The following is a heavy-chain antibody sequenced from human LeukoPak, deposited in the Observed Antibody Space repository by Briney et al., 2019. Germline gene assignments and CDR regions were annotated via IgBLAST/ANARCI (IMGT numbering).Heavy chain of an antibody. V-gene: IGHV4-39*07. CDR3: ARTEESGYSYRYFGYYYYMDV. CDR2: IYHSGST. Sequence: SETLSLTCTVSGDSISSSSYYWGWIRQPPGKGLEWIGSIYHSGSTNYNPSLKSRVTISVDKSKNQFSLKLSSVTAADTAVYYCARTEESGYSYRYFGYYYYMDVWGKGTTVTVSS. J-gene: IGHJ6*03. D-gene: IGHD5-18*01. CDR1: GDSISSSSYY.